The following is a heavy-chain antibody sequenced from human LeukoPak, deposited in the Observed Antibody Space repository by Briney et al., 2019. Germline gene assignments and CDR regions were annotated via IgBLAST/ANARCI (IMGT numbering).Heavy chain of an antibody. CDR2: ISSSSSTI. V-gene: IGHV3-48*01. CDR1: GFSFSDYD. D-gene: IGHD6-13*01. Sequence: GGSLRLSCSASGFSFSDYDMNWVRQAPGKGLEWVSYISSSSSTIYYADSVRGRFTISRDNARNSLYLQMNSLRAEDTAVYYCARSGIAAAPPTWGQGTLVTVSS. J-gene: IGHJ5*02. CDR3: ARSGIAAAPPT.